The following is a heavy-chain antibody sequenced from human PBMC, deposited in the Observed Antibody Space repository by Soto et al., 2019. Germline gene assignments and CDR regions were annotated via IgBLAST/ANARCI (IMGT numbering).Heavy chain of an antibody. Sequence: EVQLLESGGGLVQPGGSLRLSCAASGFTFSSYAMSWVRQAPGKGLEWVSAISGSGGSTYYADSVKGRFTISRDNSKNTLYLQMNSLRAEDTAVYYCAKDQGGGNSPDDAFDIWGQGTMVTVS. CDR1: GFTFSSYA. CDR3: AKDQGGGNSPDDAFDI. V-gene: IGHV3-23*01. CDR2: ISGSGGST. D-gene: IGHD2-21*02. J-gene: IGHJ3*02.